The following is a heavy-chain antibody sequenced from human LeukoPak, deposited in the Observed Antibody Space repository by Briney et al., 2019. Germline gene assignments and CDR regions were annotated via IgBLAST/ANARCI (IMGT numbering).Heavy chain of an antibody. CDR1: GGSISSGDYY. Sequence: SETLSLTCTVPGGSISSGDYYWSWIRQPPGKGLEWIGYIYYSGSTYYNPSLKSRVTISVDTSKNQFSLKLSSVTAADTAVYYCARVSAQWLVPGYAFDIWGQGTMVTVSS. D-gene: IGHD6-19*01. CDR3: ARVSAQWLVPGYAFDI. J-gene: IGHJ3*02. V-gene: IGHV4-30-4*08. CDR2: IYYSGST.